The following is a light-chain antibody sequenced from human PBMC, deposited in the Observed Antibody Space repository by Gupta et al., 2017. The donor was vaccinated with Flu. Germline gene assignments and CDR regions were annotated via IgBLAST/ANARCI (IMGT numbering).Light chain of an antibody. V-gene: IGKV1-9*01. CDR1: QGISSY. Sequence: IPSTQSPSFLSASVGDRVTITCRASQGISSYLAWYQQKPGKAPKLLIYAASTLQSGVPSRFSGSGSGTEFTLTISSLQPEDFATYYCQQLNSYPFTFGGGTKVEIK. CDR3: QQLNSYPFT. CDR2: AAS. J-gene: IGKJ4*01.